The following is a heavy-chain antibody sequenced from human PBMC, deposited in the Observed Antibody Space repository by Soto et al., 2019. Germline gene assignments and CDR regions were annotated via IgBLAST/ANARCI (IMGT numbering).Heavy chain of an antibody. CDR3: IQSRCGGDCLQSYASYYYYGMDV. CDR2: IYWDDDK. J-gene: IGHJ6*02. V-gene: IGHV2-5*02. Sequence: QITLKESGPTLVKPTQTLTLTCTFSAFSLSTGGVGVGWIRQPPGKALEWLALIYWDDDKRYSPSLRSRLTITKDTSKSPVXLXMXXMDPVDTATYYCIQSRCGGDCLQSYASYYYYGMDVWGHGTTVTVSS. D-gene: IGHD2-21*02. CDR1: AFSLSTGGVG.